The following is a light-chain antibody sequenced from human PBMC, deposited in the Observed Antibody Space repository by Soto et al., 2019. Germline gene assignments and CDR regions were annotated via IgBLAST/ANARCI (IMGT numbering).Light chain of an antibody. V-gene: IGKV3D-15*01. J-gene: IGKJ1*01. CDR2: DAY. CDR1: QSVSSSY. Sequence: EIVLSQSPCTLSLSTGERATLSCRASQSVSSSYLAWYQQKPGQAPRLLIYDAYNRATGIPARFSGSGSGTEFTLTISSLQSEDFAVYYCQQYNNWPTWTFGQGTKVDIK. CDR3: QQYNNWPTWT.